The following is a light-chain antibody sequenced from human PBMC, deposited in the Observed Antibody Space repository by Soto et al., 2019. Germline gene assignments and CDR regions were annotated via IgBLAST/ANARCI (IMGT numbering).Light chain of an antibody. CDR1: QSISQY. Sequence: DLQMTQSPSSLSASVGDRVTITCRASQSISQYLAWYQQKPGKAPKLLIYDASTLEGGIPSRFSGSGSGTKFTLTISSLQPADFATYYCQQYSSASTFGQGTNLGIK. J-gene: IGKJ2*01. CDR2: DAS. V-gene: IGKV1-5*01. CDR3: QQYSSAST.